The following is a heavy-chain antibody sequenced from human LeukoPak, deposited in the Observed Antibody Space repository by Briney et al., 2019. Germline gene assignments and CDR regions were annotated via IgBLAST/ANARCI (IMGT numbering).Heavy chain of an antibody. Sequence: PSETLSLTCAVSGGSISSGGYSWSWIRQPPGKGLEWIGYIYHSGSTYYNPSLKSRVTISVDTSKNQFSLKLSSVTAADTAVYYCARGPPYSNYDFDYWGQGTLVTVSS. CDR1: GGSISSGGYS. J-gene: IGHJ4*02. V-gene: IGHV4-30-2*01. CDR3: ARGPPYSNYDFDY. D-gene: IGHD4-4*01. CDR2: IYHSGST.